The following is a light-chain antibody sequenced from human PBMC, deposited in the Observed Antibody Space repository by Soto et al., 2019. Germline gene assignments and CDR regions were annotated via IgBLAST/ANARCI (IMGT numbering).Light chain of an antibody. CDR3: QAWDISTAV. V-gene: IGLV3-1*01. Sequence: SYELSQAPSMSVSPGQTASITCSGNKLADKYVCWYQQRPGQSPVLVIYQDGKRPSGIPARFSGSNSGNTATLTISGTQAMDEAVYFCQAWDISTAVFGGGTKLTVL. CDR1: KLADKY. CDR2: QDG. J-gene: IGLJ2*01.